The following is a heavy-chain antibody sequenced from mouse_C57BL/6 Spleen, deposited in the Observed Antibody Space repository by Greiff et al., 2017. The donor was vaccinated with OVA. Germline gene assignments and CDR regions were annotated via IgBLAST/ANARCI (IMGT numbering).Heavy chain of an antibody. Sequence: VKLQQPGAELVLPGASVKLSCKASGYTFTSYWMHWVKQRPGQGLEWIGEIDPSDSYTNYNQKFKGKSTLTVDKSSSTAYMQLSSLTSEDSAVYYCARHGNYAWFAYWGQGTLVTVSA. J-gene: IGHJ3*01. CDR1: GYTFTSYW. CDR3: ARHGNYAWFAY. V-gene: IGHV1-69*01. CDR2: IDPSDSYT. D-gene: IGHD2-1*01.